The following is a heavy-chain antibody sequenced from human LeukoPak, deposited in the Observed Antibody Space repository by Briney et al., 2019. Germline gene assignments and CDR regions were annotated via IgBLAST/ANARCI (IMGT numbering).Heavy chain of an antibody. CDR1: GFTFSSYE. J-gene: IGHJ4*02. CDR2: ISSSGSTI. CDR3: ARETNKVATSDFDY. D-gene: IGHD5-12*01. V-gene: IGHV3-48*03. Sequence: PGGSLRLSCAASGFTFSSYEMNWVRQAPGKGLEWVSYISSSGSTIYYADSVKGRFTISRDNGKNSLYLQMNSLRVEDTAVYYCARETNKVATSDFDYWGQGTLVTVSS.